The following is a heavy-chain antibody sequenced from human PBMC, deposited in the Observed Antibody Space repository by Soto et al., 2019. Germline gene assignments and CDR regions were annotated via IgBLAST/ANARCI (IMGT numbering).Heavy chain of an antibody. Sequence: QVQLVQSGAEVKKPGSSVKVSCKASGGTFSSYTISWVRQAPGQGLEWMGRIIPILGIANYAQKFQGRVTITAEKSTSTAYMELSSLRSEDTAVYYCARGPTHPYYDSSGYYRDWGQGTLVTVSS. J-gene: IGHJ4*02. CDR3: ARGPTHPYYDSSGYYRD. D-gene: IGHD3-22*01. CDR2: IIPILGIA. V-gene: IGHV1-69*02. CDR1: GGTFSSYT.